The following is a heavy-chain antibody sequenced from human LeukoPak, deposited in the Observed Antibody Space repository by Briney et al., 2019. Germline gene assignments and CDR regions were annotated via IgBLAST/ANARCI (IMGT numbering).Heavy chain of an antibody. Sequence: PGGSLRLSCAASGFTFSSYAMSWVRQAPGKGLEGVSAISGSGGSTYYADSVKGRFTISRDNSKNTLYLQMNSPRAEDTAVYYCAKDLKEGRYYFDYWGQGTLVTVSS. CDR2: ISGSGGST. V-gene: IGHV3-23*01. J-gene: IGHJ4*02. CDR3: AKDLKEGRYYFDY. CDR1: GFTFSSYA.